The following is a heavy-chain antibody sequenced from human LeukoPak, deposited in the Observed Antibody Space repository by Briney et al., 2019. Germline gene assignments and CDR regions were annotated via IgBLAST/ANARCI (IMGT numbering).Heavy chain of an antibody. J-gene: IGHJ5*02. CDR3: ARDFKRKEWFGDRNWFDP. Sequence: SETLSLTCTVSGGSISSYYWSWIRQPAGKGLEWIGCIYTSGSTNYNPSLKSRVTMSVDTSKNQFSLKLSSVTAADTAVYYCARDFKRKEWFGDRNWFDPWGQGTLVTVSS. D-gene: IGHD3-10*01. CDR1: GGSISSYY. CDR2: IYTSGST. V-gene: IGHV4-4*07.